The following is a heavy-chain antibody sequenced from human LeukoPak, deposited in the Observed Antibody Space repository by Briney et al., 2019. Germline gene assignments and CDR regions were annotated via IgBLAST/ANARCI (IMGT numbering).Heavy chain of an antibody. D-gene: IGHD4-17*01. J-gene: IGHJ3*02. V-gene: IGHV3-7*03. CDR1: GGSFSGYY. Sequence: ETLSLTCAVYGGSFSGYYWSWIRQPPGKGLEWVANIKQDGSEKYYVDSVKGRFTISRDNAKNSLYLQMNSLRAEDTAVYYCAKDPNGDYIGTFDIWGQGTMVTVSS. CDR2: IKQDGSEK. CDR3: AKDPNGDYIGTFDI.